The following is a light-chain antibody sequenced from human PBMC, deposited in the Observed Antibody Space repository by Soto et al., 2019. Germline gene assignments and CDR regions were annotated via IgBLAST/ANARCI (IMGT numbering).Light chain of an antibody. V-gene: IGLV1-51*01. Sequence: HSVLTQPPSVSAPPGQKVTISCSGSSSNMGGNSVSWYQQLPGTAPKLLIYDDNKRPSGIPDRFSGSKSGNTASLTISGLQAEDEADYYCISYRGSDTSYVFGTGTKVTV. CDR2: DDN. J-gene: IGLJ1*01. CDR1: SSNMGGNS. CDR3: ISYRGSDTSYV.